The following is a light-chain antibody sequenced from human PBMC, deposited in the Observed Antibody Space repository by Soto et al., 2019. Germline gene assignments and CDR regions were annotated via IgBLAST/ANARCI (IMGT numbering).Light chain of an antibody. J-gene: IGKJ4*01. CDR3: QQYDSLPT. V-gene: IGKV1-33*01. Sequence: DIQMTQSPSSLSASVGDRVTITCPASHDITNYLNWYQQKPGKGPRLLIYGESNLETGVPSRFNGSGFGTDFSFTISSLQPEDFATYYCQQYDSLPTFGGGTKVELK. CDR1: HDITNY. CDR2: GES.